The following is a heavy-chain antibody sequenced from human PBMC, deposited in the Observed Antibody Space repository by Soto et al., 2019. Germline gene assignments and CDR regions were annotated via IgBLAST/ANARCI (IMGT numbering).Heavy chain of an antibody. V-gene: IGHV4-31*03. CDR1: GGSISSGGYY. D-gene: IGHD2-15*01. J-gene: IGHJ5*02. Sequence: QVQLQESGPGLVKPSQTLSLTCTVSGGSISSGGYYWSWIRQHPGKGLEWIGYIYYSGSTYYNPSLKRRVTISVDTSKNQFSLKLSSVTAADTAVYYCARNDCSGGSCYLPPNWFDPWGQGTLVTVSS. CDR2: IYYSGST. CDR3: ARNDCSGGSCYLPPNWFDP.